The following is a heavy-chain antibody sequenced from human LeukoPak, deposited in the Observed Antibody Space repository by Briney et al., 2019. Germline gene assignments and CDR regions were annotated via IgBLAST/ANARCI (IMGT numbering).Heavy chain of an antibody. CDR2: ISYDGSNK. Sequence: GGSLCFSSATCDFTGYYHHLMRHRQAPGHGLEWVAVISYDGSNKYYADSVKGRFTISRDNCKYTLYLQMCSLRGEDMAVYNSARERVSQVVSFLFWPCGQGTLVTVSS. CDR1: DFTGYYHH. V-gene: IGHV3-30*03. D-gene: IGHD3/OR15-3a*01. J-gene: IGHJ5*02. CDR3: ARERVSQVVSFLFWP.